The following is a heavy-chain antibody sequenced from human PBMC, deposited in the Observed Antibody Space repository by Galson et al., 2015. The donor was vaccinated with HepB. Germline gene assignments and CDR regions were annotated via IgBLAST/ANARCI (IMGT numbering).Heavy chain of an antibody. Sequence: SVKVSCKASGGTFSSNAISWVRQAPGQGLEWMGGIIPLFGIVNYAQKFQGRVTITADESTSTAYMELSSLRSEDTAVYYCARGRATVTAYYFAYWGQETLVTVSS. V-gene: IGHV1-69*13. CDR3: ARGRATVTAYYFAY. J-gene: IGHJ4*02. CDR1: GGTFSSNA. CDR2: IIPLFGIV. D-gene: IGHD4-11*01.